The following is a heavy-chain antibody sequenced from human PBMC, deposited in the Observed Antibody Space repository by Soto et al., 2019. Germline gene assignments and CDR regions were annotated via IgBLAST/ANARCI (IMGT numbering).Heavy chain of an antibody. D-gene: IGHD1-7*01. CDR3: ARDITGTTDYFDY. CDR1: GYTLTSYY. J-gene: IGHJ4*02. Sequence: ASVKVSCKASGYTLTSYYMHWVRQAPGQGLEWMGIINPGGGSTSYAQKFQGRVTMTRDTSTSTGYMELSSLRSEDPAVSYCARDITGTTDYFDYWGQGTPVTVSS. CDR2: INPGGGST. V-gene: IGHV1-46*03.